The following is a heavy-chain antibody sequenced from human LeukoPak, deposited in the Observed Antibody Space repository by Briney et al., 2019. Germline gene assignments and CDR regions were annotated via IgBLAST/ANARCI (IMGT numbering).Heavy chain of an antibody. J-gene: IGHJ5*02. CDR1: GGSFSGYY. CDR3: ARARYYDFWSGYYPGDNWFDP. V-gene: IGHV4-34*01. D-gene: IGHD3-3*01. Sequence: SETLSLTCAVYGGSFSGYYWSWIRQPPGKGLEWIGEISHSGSTNYNPSLKSRVTISVDTSKNQFSLKLSSVTAADTAVYYCARARYYDFWSGYYPGDNWFDPWGQGTLVTVSS. CDR2: ISHSGST.